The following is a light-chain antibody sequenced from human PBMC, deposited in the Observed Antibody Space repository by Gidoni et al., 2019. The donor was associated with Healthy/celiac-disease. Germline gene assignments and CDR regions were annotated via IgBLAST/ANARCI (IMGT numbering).Light chain of an antibody. J-gene: IGLJ2*01. CDR1: SSNIGSNT. CDR2: SNN. CDR3: AAWDDSLNGPNVV. V-gene: IGLV1-44*01. Sequence: QSVLTHPPSASGPPGQRVTISCSGSSSNIGSNTVNWYQQLPGTAPKLLIYSNNQRPSGVPDRFSGSKSGTSASLAISGLQSEDEADYYCAAWDDSLNGPNVVFGGGTKLTVL.